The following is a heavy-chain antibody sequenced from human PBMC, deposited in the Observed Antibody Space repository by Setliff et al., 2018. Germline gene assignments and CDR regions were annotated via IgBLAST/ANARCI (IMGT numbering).Heavy chain of an antibody. CDR1: VGSIRSSSYY. CDR2: IYTSGTT. Sequence: SETLSLTFTVSVGSIRSSSYYWSWIRQPAGKGLEWLGRIYTSGTTNYSPSFKSRVTISLDTSNNQFSLKLSSVTAADTAVYYCARGSTMIQGVRLYYHGLDVWGQGTTVTVSS. D-gene: IGHD3-10*01. CDR3: ARGSTMIQGVRLYYHGLDV. J-gene: IGHJ6*02. V-gene: IGHV4-61*02.